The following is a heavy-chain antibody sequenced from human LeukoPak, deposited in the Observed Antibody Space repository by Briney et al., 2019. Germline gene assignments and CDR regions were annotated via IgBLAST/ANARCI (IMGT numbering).Heavy chain of an antibody. Sequence: GGSLRLSCAASGFTFSSYWMSWVRQAPGKGLEWVANIKQDGSEKYYVDSVKGRFTISRDNAKNSLYLQMNSLRAEDTAVYYCAREGWEPFYYYYYYMDVWGKGTTVTVSS. V-gene: IGHV3-7*01. J-gene: IGHJ6*03. CDR3: AREGWEPFYYYYYYMDV. CDR2: IKQDGSEK. CDR1: GFTFSSYW. D-gene: IGHD1-26*01.